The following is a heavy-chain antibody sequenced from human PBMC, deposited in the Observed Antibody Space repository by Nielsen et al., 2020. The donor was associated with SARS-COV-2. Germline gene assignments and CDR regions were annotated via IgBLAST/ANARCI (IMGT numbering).Heavy chain of an antibody. Sequence: GESLKISCAASGFTFSSYTMNWVRQAPGTGLEWISYISGTGTIYYADSVKGRFTISRDNAKNSLYLQMNSLRAEDTAMYYCAKDRAIFMIYFTRGGPDYWGQGTLVTVSS. CDR1: GFTFSSYT. D-gene: IGHD3/OR15-3a*01. V-gene: IGHV3-48*01. J-gene: IGHJ4*02. CDR3: AKDRAIFMIYFTRGGPDY. CDR2: ISGTGTI.